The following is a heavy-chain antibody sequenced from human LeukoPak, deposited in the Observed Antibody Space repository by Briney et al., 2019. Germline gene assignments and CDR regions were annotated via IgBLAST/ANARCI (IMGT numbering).Heavy chain of an antibody. CDR2: INPNNGGT. V-gene: IGHV1-2*02. Sequence: ASVKVSCKASGYTFTGYYMHWVRQAPGQGLEWMGWINPNNGGTNYAQKFQGRVTMTRDTSISTAYMELRRLRSDDPAVYYCARDGDRLLWFGELLSTVNWFDPWGQGTLVTVSS. J-gene: IGHJ5*02. CDR1: GYTFTGYY. CDR3: ARDGDRLLWFGELLSTVNWFDP. D-gene: IGHD3-10*01.